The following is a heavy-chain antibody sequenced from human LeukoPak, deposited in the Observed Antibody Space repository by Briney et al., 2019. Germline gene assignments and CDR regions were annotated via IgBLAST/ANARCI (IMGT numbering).Heavy chain of an antibody. V-gene: IGHV5-51*01. D-gene: IGHD3-22*01. CDR2: IYPGDSDT. Sequence: RAGESLKISCKGSGYSFTSYWIGWVRQMPGKGLEWMGIIYPGDSDTRYSPSFQGQVTISADKSISTAYLQWSSLKASDTAMYYCARRAYYYDSSGHIPKYYGMDVWGQGTTVTVSS. CDR3: ARRAYYYDSSGHIPKYYGMDV. J-gene: IGHJ6*02. CDR1: GYSFTSYW.